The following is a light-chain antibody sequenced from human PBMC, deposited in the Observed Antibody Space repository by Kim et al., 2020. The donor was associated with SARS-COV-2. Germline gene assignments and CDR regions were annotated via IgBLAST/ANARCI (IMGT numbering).Light chain of an antibody. Sequence: ELTQPPSASGTPGPPVPISFSGSRSNIGSNYEYWYQQLPGTAPKLLIYRNNQRPSGVPDRFSGSKYGTSASLAISGLRSEDEADYYGGAWDDSPSVV. CDR1: RSNIGSNY. CDR3: GAWDDSPSVV. V-gene: IGLV1-47*01. CDR2: RNN. J-gene: IGLJ2*01.